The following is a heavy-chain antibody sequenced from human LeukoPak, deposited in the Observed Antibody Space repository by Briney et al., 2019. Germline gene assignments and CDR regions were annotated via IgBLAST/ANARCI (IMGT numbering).Heavy chain of an antibody. D-gene: IGHD6-13*01. CDR3: ARLQTPYSSSWYGFDY. J-gene: IGHJ4*02. Sequence: GEALKISCNGSGYSFTNYWIGWVCQMPGKGLEWMGIIYPGDSDTRYSTSFQGQVTLSPDKSISTAYLQWSSLKASDTAVYYCARLQTPYSSSWYGFDYWGQGTLVTVSP. CDR2: IYPGDSDT. V-gene: IGHV5-51*01. CDR1: GYSFTNYW.